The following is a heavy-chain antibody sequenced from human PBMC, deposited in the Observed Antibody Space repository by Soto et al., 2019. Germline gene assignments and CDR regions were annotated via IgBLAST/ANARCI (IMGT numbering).Heavy chain of an antibody. J-gene: IGHJ5*02. CDR2: IYYSGST. Sequence: QVQLQESGPGLVKPSQTLSLTCTVSGGSISSGGYYWSWIRQHPGKGLEWIGYIYYSGSTYYNPSLTRRFTISVDTSKNQFSLKLSSVTAADTAVYYCVGWSFWSGYSIDPWGQGTLVTVSS. CDR3: VGWSFWSGYSIDP. D-gene: IGHD3-3*01. CDR1: GGSISSGGYY. V-gene: IGHV4-31*03.